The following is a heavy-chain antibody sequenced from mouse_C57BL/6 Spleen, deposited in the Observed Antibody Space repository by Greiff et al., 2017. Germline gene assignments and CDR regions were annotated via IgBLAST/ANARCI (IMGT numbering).Heavy chain of an antibody. CDR1: GFTFSSYA. CDR2: ISDGGSYT. V-gene: IGHV5-4*01. J-gene: IGHJ4*01. D-gene: IGHD3-3*01. CDR3: ARGGTRTYYYAMDY. Sequence: EVQPVESGGGLVKPGGSLKLSCAASGFTFSSYAMSWVRQTPEKRLEWVATISDGGSYTYYPDNVKGRFTISRDNAKNHLYLQKGQLKSEDTAMYYCARGGTRTYYYAMDYWGQGTSVTVSS.